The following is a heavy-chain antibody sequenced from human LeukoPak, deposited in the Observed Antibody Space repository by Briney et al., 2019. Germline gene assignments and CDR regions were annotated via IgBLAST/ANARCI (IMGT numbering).Heavy chain of an antibody. J-gene: IGHJ4*02. CDR3: AATIKRDYGDTNLHC. CDR2: MHNGVHT. CDR1: GDSISSYY. Sequence: SETLFLNCTVPGDSISSYYWSWIRQPPGKGLEWIGYMHNGVHTNYNPSLKSRVTISGDTSKNQLSLKLTSVTAADTAVYYCAATIKRDYGDTNLHCWAQGTLVTVPS. V-gene: IGHV4-59*12. D-gene: IGHD4/OR15-4a*01.